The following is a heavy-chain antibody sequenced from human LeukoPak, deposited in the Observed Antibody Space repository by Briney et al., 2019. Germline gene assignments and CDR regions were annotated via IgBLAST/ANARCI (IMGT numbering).Heavy chain of an antibody. D-gene: IGHD3-10*01. J-gene: IGHJ4*02. CDR1: GGSFSGYY. CDR2: INHSGST. Sequence: PSETLSLTCAVYGGSFSGYYWSWIRQPPGKGLEWIGEINHSGSTNYNPSLKSRVTISVDTSKNQFSLKLSSVTAADTAVYYCASALWFGELFYFDYWGQGTLVTVSS. CDR3: ASALWFGELFYFDY. V-gene: IGHV4-34*01.